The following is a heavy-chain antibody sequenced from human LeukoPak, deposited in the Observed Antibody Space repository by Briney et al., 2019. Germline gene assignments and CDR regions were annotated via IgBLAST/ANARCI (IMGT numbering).Heavy chain of an antibody. CDR1: GFTFSSYG. CDR3: AKGRMIVVALYYFDY. D-gene: IGHD3-22*01. CDR2: IRYDGSNK. V-gene: IGHV3-30*02. J-gene: IGHJ4*02. Sequence: PGGSLRLSCAASGFTFSSYGMHWVRQAPGKGLEWVAFIRYDGSNKYYADSVKGRFTISRDNSKNTLYLQMNSLRAEDTAVYYCAKGRMIVVALYYFDYWGQGTLVTVSS.